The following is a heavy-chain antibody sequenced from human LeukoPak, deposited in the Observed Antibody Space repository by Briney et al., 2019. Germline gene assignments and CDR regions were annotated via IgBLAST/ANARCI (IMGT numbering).Heavy chain of an antibody. CDR2: ISYDGSNK. CDR1: GFTFSSYG. J-gene: IGHJ4*02. CDR3: AKVCRWELQIDY. Sequence: GGSLRLSCAASGFTFSSYGMHWVRQAPGKGLEWVAVISYDGSNKYYADSVKGRFTISRDNSENTLYLQMNSLRAEDTAVYYCAKVCRWELQIDYWGQGTLVTVSS. V-gene: IGHV3-30*18. D-gene: IGHD1-26*01.